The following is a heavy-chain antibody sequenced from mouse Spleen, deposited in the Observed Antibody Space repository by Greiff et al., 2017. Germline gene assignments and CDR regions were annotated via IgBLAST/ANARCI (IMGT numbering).Heavy chain of an antibody. CDR2: IYPGSDST. CDR3: TSLNWDVGY. CDR1: GYTFTNYW. J-gene: IGHJ2*01. Sequence: QVQLQQPGTELVKPGASVKMSCRASGYTFTNYWITWVKQRPGQGLEWIGDIYPGSDSTYYNEKFKSKAILTVDISSSTAYMQLSSLTSEDSAVYYCTSLNWDVGYWGQGTTLTVSS. D-gene: IGHD4-1*01. V-gene: IGHV1-55*01.